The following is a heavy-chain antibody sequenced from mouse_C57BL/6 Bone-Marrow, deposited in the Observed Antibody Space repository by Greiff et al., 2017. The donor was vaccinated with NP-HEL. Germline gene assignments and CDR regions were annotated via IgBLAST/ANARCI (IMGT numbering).Heavy chain of an antibody. CDR2: INYDGSST. CDR1: GFTFSDYY. J-gene: IGHJ1*03. D-gene: IGHD1-1*01. V-gene: IGHV5-16*01. CDR3: ARAPGSSYSYWYFDV. Sequence: EVKLVESEGGLVQPGRSMKLSCTASGFTFSDYYMAWVRQVPEKGLEWVANINYDGSSTYYLDSLKSRFIISRDNAKNILYLQMSSLKSEDTATYYCARAPGSSYSYWYFDVWGTGTTVTVSS.